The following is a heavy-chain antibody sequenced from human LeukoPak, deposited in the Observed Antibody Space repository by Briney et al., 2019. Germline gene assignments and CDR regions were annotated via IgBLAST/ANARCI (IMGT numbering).Heavy chain of an antibody. CDR2: ITSGTRT. V-gene: IGHV3-23*01. CDR3: ARHLSGVTGYTYGRGIDY. Sequence: GGTLRLSCVASGFTFSSHGMNWVRQAPGKGLEWVSGITSGTRTYYADSVKGRFAISRDNSKNTMYLQMNSLRAEDTAVYYCARHLSGVTGYTYGRGIDYWGQGTLVTVSS. D-gene: IGHD5-18*01. J-gene: IGHJ4*02. CDR1: GFTFSSHG.